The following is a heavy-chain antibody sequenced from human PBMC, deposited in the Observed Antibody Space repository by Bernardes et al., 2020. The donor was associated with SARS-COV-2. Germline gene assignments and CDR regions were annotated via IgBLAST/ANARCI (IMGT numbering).Heavy chain of an antibody. D-gene: IGHD4-17*01. Sequence: GGSLRLSCTASGFTFGTFGMHWVRQAPGKGLEWVSRISYDGSYAHYADSVKGRFSTSRDKSKNTVILQMNSLRAEDTSVYYCAKDLEACGDYVGAFDLWGQGAMVTVSP. CDR1: GFTFGTFG. J-gene: IGHJ3*01. CDR2: ISYDGSYA. V-gene: IGHV3-30*18. CDR3: AKDLEACGDYVGAFDL.